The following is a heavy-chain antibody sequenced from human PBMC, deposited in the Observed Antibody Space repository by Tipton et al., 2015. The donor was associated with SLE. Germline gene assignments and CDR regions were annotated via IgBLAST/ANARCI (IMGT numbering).Heavy chain of an antibody. CDR3: ARIVDIVATIFDY. D-gene: IGHD5-12*01. V-gene: IGHV4-59*08. J-gene: IGHJ4*02. Sequence: TLSLTCTVSGGSISSYYWSWIRQPPGKGLEWIGYIYYSGSTNYNPSLESRVTISVDTSKNQFSLKLSSVTAADTAVYYCARIVDIVATIFDYWGQGTLVTVSS. CDR1: GGSISSYY. CDR2: IYYSGST.